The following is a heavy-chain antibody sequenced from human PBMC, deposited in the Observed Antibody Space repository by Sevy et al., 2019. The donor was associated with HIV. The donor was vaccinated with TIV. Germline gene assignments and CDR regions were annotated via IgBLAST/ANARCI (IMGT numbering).Heavy chain of an antibody. Sequence: SETLSLTCAVSGGSFSGYSRDWIRRPPGKGLEWIGEVNHSGSTNYNPSLKSRVTISVDTSKNQFSLKLNFVTAADTAVYYCARGGDGVVPSPIIGLGPWTKYWYFDLWGRGTLVTVSS. CDR2: VNHSGST. J-gene: IGHJ2*01. V-gene: IGHV4-34*01. CDR3: ARGGDGVVPSPIIGLGPWTKYWYFDL. CDR1: GGSFSGYS. D-gene: IGHD3-3*01.